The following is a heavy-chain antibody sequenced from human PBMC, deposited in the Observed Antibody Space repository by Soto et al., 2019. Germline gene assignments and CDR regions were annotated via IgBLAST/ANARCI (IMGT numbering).Heavy chain of an antibody. CDR1: GGYITGSSFS. D-gene: IGHD3-16*01. CDR3: ARGLRRTRTFDF. Sequence: PSETLSLTCSVSGGYITGSSFSWGWIRQSPGTGLRWIWSLSYSGSTYYNPSLKGRVAISADTSKNAFSLELKLMTAADTATYFFARGLRRTRTFDFWGRGTMVTVSS. V-gene: IGHV4-39*01. J-gene: IGHJ4*02. CDR2: LSYSGST.